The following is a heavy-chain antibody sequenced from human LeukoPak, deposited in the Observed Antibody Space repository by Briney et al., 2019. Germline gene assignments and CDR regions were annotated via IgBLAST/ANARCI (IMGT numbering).Heavy chain of an antibody. V-gene: IGHV4-59*01. CDR3: VSAAAGINFDY. Sequence: SETLSLTCSVSGGSIRGYYWSWIRQPPGKGLEWIGYIYYSGSTNYNPSLKSRVTISVDMSKSQFSLKLSSVTAADTAVYYCVSAAAGINFDYWGQGTLVTVSS. CDR2: IYYSGST. D-gene: IGHD6-13*01. J-gene: IGHJ4*02. CDR1: GGSIRGYY.